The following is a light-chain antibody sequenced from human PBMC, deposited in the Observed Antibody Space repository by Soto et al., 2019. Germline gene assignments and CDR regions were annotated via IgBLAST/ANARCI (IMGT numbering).Light chain of an antibody. CDR1: SSNIGAGSD. CDR3: ATWDDSLSVLYV. Sequence: QSVLTQPPSVSGAPGQRVTVSCTGSSSNIGAGSDVHWYQQLPGTAPELLIYRNNRRPSGVPDRFSGSKSGTSASLAISGLRSEDEADYYCATWDDSLSVLYVFGDGTKVTVL. J-gene: IGLJ1*01. CDR2: RNN. V-gene: IGLV1-47*01.